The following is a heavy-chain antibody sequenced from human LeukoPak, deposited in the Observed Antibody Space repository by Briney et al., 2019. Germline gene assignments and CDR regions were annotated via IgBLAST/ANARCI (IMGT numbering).Heavy chain of an antibody. D-gene: IGHD3-22*01. CDR2: INPNSGGT. CDR1: GDTLTEFA. CDR3: ARAAYYYDGSGYYLGD. Sequence: ASVKVSCKVSGDTLTEFAMHWVRQAPGQGLEWMGRINPNSGGTNYAQKFQARVTMTRDTSISTAYMELSRLRSDDTALYYCARAAYYYDGSGYYLGDWGQGTLVTVSS. V-gene: IGHV1-2*06. J-gene: IGHJ4*02.